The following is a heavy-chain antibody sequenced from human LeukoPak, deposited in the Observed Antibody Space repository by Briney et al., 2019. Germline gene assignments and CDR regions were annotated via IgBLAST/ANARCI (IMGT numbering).Heavy chain of an antibody. Sequence: PGGSLRLSXAASGFTVSSNYMSWVRQAPGKGLEWVSVIYSCGRTYYADSVKGRFTISRDNSKNTLYLQMNSLRAEDTAVYYCARKPQVPAAIGEYYFDYWGRGTLVTVSS. CDR3: ARKPQVPAAIGEYYFDY. CDR1: GFTVSSNY. V-gene: IGHV3-66*02. D-gene: IGHD2-2*01. J-gene: IGHJ4*02. CDR2: IYSCGRT.